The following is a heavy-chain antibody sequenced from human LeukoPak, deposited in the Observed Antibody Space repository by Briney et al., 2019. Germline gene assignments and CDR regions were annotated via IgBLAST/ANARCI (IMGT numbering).Heavy chain of an antibody. D-gene: IGHD3-10*01. J-gene: IGHJ6*02. Sequence: GGSLRLSCTASGFTVSSYSMTWIRQAPGKGLEWVSYISSSSSYTNYADSVKGRFTISRDNAKNSLYLQMNSLRAEDTAVYYCARDHKYYYGSGSPFDMDVWGQGTTVTVSS. CDR1: GFTVSSYS. CDR2: ISSSSSYT. CDR3: ARDHKYYYGSGSPFDMDV. V-gene: IGHV3-21*05.